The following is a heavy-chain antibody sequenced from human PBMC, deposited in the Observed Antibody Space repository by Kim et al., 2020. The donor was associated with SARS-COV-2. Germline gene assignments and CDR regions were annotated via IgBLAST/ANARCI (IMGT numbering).Heavy chain of an antibody. D-gene: IGHD3-10*01. CDR1: GYTLTELS. Sequence: ASVKVSCKVSGYTLTELSMHWVRQAPGKGLEWMGGFDPEDGETIYAQKFQGRVTMTEDTSTDTAYMELSSLRSEDTAVYYCATEGRGPWWFGELLGDIWGQGTMVTVSS. V-gene: IGHV1-24*01. CDR2: FDPEDGET. J-gene: IGHJ3*02. CDR3: ATEGRGPWWFGELLGDI.